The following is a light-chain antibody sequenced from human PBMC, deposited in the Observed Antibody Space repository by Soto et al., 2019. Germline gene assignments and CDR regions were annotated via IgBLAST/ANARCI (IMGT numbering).Light chain of an antibody. CDR3: QQRRNWPIT. V-gene: IGKV3-11*01. CDR2: DAS. CDR1: QSVSSN. Sequence: EMVMTQSPATLSVSPGERATLSCRASQSVSSNLAWYQQKPGQAPRLLIYDASNRATGIPARFSGSGSGTDFTLTISSLEPEDFAVYYCQQRRNWPITFGQGTRLEIK. J-gene: IGKJ5*01.